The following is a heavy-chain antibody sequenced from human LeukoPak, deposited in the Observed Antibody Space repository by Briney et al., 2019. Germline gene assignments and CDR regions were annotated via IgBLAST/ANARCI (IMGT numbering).Heavy chain of an antibody. CDR2: ISSSGSTI. CDR3: ARDRDYGAFDI. V-gene: IGHV3-48*03. CDR1: GVTFSSYE. D-gene: IGHD4-17*01. J-gene: IGHJ3*02. Sequence: GGSVRLSCAASGVTFSSYERNWVRQAPGKGLEWVSYISSSGSTIYYADSVKGRFTISRDNAKNSLYLQINSLRAEDTAVYYCARDRDYGAFDIWGQGTMVTVSS.